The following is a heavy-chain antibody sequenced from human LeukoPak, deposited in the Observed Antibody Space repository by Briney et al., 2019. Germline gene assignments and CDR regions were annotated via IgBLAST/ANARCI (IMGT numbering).Heavy chain of an antibody. CDR3: ARELYYDFWSGYAFDI. CDR1: GFTFSSYG. Sequence: PGRSLRLSCAASGFTFSSYGMHWVRQAPGKGLEWVAVIWYDGSNKYYADSVKGRFTISRDNSKNTLYLQINSLRAEDTAVYYCARELYYDFWSGYAFDIWGQGTMVTVSS. CDR2: IWYDGSNK. V-gene: IGHV3-33*01. J-gene: IGHJ3*02. D-gene: IGHD3-3*01.